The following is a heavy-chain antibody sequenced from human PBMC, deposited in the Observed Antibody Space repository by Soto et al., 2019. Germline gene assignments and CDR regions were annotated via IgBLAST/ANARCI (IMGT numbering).Heavy chain of an antibody. CDR1: GFTFTNYA. D-gene: IGHD2-2*01. Sequence: ASVKVSCKASGFTFTNYAIHWMRQAPGQRLECMGWINAGNGDTIYSQNFQDRVIITRDTSASTAYMELSSLRFEDTATYYCGRGGSASCVDYWGQGTLVTVAS. CDR3: GRGGSASCVDY. J-gene: IGHJ4*02. CDR2: INAGNGDT. V-gene: IGHV1-3*01.